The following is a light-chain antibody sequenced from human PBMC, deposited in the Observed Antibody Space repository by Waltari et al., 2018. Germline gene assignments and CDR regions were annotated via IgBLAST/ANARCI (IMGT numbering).Light chain of an antibody. V-gene: IGLV4-69*01. J-gene: IGLJ2*01. Sequence: QLVLTQSPSASASLGASVKPTCTLSSGHSSYAIAWLQQQPEKGPRYLMKVSSDGSHSRGDVIPDRFSGSSSGTERYLSISRLQYEDEADYYCQTWGTDTVVFGGGTKLTVL. CDR2: VSSDGSH. CDR1: SGHSSYA. CDR3: QTWGTDTVV.